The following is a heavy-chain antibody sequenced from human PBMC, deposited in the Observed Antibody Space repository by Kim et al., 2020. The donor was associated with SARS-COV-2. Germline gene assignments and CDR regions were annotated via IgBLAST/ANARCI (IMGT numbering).Heavy chain of an antibody. CDR1: GFTFSSYG. CDR2: ISYDGSNK. D-gene: IGHD5-18*01. J-gene: IGHJ6*02. CDR3: AKDLGYSYGNAGYYYYGMDV. V-gene: IGHV3-30*18. Sequence: GGSLRLSCAASGFTFSSYGMHWVRQAPGKGLEWVAVISYDGSNKYYADSVKGRFTISRDNSKNTLYLQMNSLRAEDTAVYYCAKDLGYSYGNAGYYYYGMDVWSQGTTVTVSS.